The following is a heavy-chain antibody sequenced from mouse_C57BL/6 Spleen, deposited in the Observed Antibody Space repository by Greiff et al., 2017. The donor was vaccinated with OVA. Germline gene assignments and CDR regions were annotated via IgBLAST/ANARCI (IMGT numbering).Heavy chain of an antibody. CDR1: GYTFTDYY. J-gene: IGHJ2*01. CDR3: ARSAIYSYFDY. Sequence: VQLQQSGPELVKPGASVKISCKASGYTFTDYYMNWVKQSPGKSLEWIGDINPNNGGTSYNQKFKGKATLTADKSSSTAYMELRSLTSEDSAVYYCARSAIYSYFDYWGQGTTLTVSS. CDR2: INPNNGGT. D-gene: IGHD2-1*01. V-gene: IGHV1-26*01.